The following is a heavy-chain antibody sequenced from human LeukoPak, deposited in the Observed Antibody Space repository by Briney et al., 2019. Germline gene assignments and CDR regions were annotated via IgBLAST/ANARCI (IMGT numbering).Heavy chain of an antibody. D-gene: IGHD6-13*01. CDR3: ARAKTIGYSSSWYYFDC. Sequence: SGGSLRLSCAASGFTFSSYSMNWVRQAPGKGLEWVSSISSSSSYIYYADSVKGRFTISRDNAKNSLYLQMNSLRAEDTAVYYCARAKTIGYSSSWYYFDCWGQGTLVTVSS. J-gene: IGHJ4*02. CDR1: GFTFSSYS. V-gene: IGHV3-21*01. CDR2: ISSSSSYI.